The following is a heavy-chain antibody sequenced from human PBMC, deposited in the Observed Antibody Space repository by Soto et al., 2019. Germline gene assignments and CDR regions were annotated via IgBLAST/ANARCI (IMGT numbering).Heavy chain of an antibody. CDR3: ARSSQWLVGGLDY. V-gene: IGHV3-48*01. CDR2: ISSSSSTI. CDR1: GFTFSSYS. J-gene: IGHJ4*02. D-gene: IGHD6-19*01. Sequence: VQLLESGGGLVQAGGSVRLSCAASGFTFSSYSMNWVRQAPGKGLEWVSYISSSSSTIYYADSVKGRFTISRDNAKNSLYLQMNSLRAEDTAVYYCARSSQWLVGGLDYWGQGTLVTVSS.